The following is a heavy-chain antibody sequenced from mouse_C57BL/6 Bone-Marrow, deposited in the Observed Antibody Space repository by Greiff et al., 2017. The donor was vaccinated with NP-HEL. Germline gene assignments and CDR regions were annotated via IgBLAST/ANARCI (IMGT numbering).Heavy chain of an antibody. D-gene: IGHD1-1*01. V-gene: IGHV1-43*01. Sequence: EVKLMESGPELVKPGASVKISCKASGYSFTGYYMHWVKQSSEKSLEWIGEINPSTGGTSYNQKFKGKATLTVDKSSSTAYMQLKSLTSEDSAVYYCARGNYGSSYDYWGQGTTLTVSS. CDR3: ARGNYGSSYDY. CDR1: GYSFTGYY. J-gene: IGHJ2*01. CDR2: INPSTGGT.